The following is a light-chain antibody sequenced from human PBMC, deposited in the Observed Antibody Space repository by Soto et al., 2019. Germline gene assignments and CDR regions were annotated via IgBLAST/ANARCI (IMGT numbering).Light chain of an antibody. CDR2: RDT. Sequence: SVLAQPPSGSGAPGQRVTISCTGSRSNIGAGYDVHWYQQVPATAPKLLIYRDTTRPSGVPDRFSGSKSGTSASLAITGLLAEDEADYYCQSYDSSLSGSIVFGAGTNVTVL. CDR1: RSNIGAGYD. J-gene: IGLJ1*01. V-gene: IGLV1-40*01. CDR3: QSYDSSLSGSIV.